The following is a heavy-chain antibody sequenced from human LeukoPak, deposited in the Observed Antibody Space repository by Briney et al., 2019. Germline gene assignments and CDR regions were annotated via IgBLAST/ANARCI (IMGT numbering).Heavy chain of an antibody. V-gene: IGHV3-7*01. J-gene: IGHJ4*02. CDR2: IKPDGSER. CDR3: ARDFSESPEHS. Sequence: GGSLRLSCEASGFTFSGYWMSWVRQAPGKGLEWVANIKPDGSERNYVDSVRARFIISRDNAKNSLYLQINSLRAEDTAVYYCARDFSESPEHSWGQGTLVTVSS. CDR1: GFTFSGYW. D-gene: IGHD1/OR15-1a*01.